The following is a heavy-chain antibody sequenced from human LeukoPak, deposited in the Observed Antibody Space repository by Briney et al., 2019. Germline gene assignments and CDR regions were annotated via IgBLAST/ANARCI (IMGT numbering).Heavy chain of an antibody. CDR2: ISSTSSYI. D-gene: IGHD5-18*01. J-gene: IGHJ4*02. CDR3: AREAGGYSYATHLDY. V-gene: IGHV3-21*01. CDR1: GFTFSSYS. Sequence: GGSLRLSCAASGFTFSSYSMNWVRQAPGKGLEWVSSISSTSSYIFYADSLKGRFTISRDNAENSLFLQMNSLRAEDTAVYYCAREAGGYSYATHLDYWGQGTLVTVSS.